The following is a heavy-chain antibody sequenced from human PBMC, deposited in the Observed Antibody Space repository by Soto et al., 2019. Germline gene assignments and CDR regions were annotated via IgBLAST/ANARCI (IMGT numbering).Heavy chain of an antibody. V-gene: IGHV4-4*02. CDR2: IYHSGST. D-gene: IGHD3-10*02. J-gene: IGHJ6*02. Sequence: PSQTLSLTCAVSWGSIGNSGGWRWVRQHPGKGLEWIGEIYHSGSTNYNPSLKSRVTISVDKSKNQFSLKLSSVTAADTAVYYCASVRAGYYYAMDVWGQRTTVTVSS. CDR1: WGSIGNSGG. CDR3: ASVRAGYYYAMDV.